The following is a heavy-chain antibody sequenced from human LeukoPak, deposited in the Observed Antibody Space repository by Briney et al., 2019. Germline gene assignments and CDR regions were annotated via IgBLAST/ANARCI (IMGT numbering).Heavy chain of an antibody. CDR1: GGSISTYY. Sequence: SETLSLTCTVSGGSISTYYWSWIRQPPGKGLEWIGYIQYSGSANYNPSLKRRVTISVDTYKNQFSPKQSSVTAADTAVFYCARVAYSGYDYRGYFAYWGQGTLVTVSS. V-gene: IGHV4-59*12. J-gene: IGHJ4*02. CDR3: ARVAYSGYDYRGYFAY. CDR2: IQYSGSA. D-gene: IGHD5-12*01.